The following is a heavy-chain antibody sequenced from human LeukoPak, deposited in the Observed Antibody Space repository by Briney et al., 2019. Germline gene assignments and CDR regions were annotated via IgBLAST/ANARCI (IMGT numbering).Heavy chain of an antibody. CDR3: ARGIAAAGTGGYYFDY. Sequence: SETLSLTCAVYGASFSGYYWSWLRQPPGKGLEWLGEINHSGSTNYNPSLKSRVTISVDTSKNQFSLKLSSVTAADTAVYYCARGIAAAGTGGYYFDYWGQGTLVTVSS. J-gene: IGHJ4*02. CDR2: INHSGST. CDR1: GASFSGYY. D-gene: IGHD6-13*01. V-gene: IGHV4-34*01.